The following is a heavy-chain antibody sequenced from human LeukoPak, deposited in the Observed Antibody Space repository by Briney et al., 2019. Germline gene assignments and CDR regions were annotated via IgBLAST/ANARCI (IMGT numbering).Heavy chain of an antibody. V-gene: IGHV1-2*02. J-gene: IGHJ6*03. CDR1: GYTFTCYY. CDR3: ARVYSSSLYYYYYMDL. D-gene: IGHD6-6*01. Sequence: ASVKVSCKASGYTFTCYYMHWVRQAPGQGLEWMGWINPNSGGTNYAQMFQGRVTMTRDTSISTAYMELSRLRSGDTAVYYCARVYSSSLYYYYYMDLWGKGTTVTVSS. CDR2: INPNSGGT.